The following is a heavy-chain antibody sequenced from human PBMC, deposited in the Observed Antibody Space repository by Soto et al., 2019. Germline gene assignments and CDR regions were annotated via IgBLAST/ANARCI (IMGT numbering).Heavy chain of an antibody. CDR3: AKDGVSNYYASSGYLFPPFDY. J-gene: IGHJ4*02. CDR1: GFSCSSYG. CDR2: ISYDGSNK. Sequence: PGGSLRRSCVASGFSCSSYGMHWVRQAPGKGLGWVAVISYDGSNKYYADSVKGRFTISRDDSKNTLYLKMNSLRAEDTAVYYCAKDGVSNYYASSGYLFPPFDYWGQGTLVTVSS. V-gene: IGHV3-30*18. D-gene: IGHD3-22*01.